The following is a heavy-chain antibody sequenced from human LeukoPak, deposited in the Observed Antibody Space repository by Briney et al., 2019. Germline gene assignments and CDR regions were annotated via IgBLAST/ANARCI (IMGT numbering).Heavy chain of an antibody. J-gene: IGHJ4*02. CDR1: GFTFSSYW. Sequence: PGGSLRLSCAASGFTFSSYWMSWVRQTPGKGLEWAANIKNDGSGKYYVDSVKGRFTISRDNAKNSLYLQMNSLRAEDTAVYYCARDRSNERYYYDSSGDFDHWGQGTLVTVSS. CDR2: IKNDGSGK. D-gene: IGHD3-22*01. CDR3: ARDRSNERYYYDSSGDFDH. V-gene: IGHV3-7*01.